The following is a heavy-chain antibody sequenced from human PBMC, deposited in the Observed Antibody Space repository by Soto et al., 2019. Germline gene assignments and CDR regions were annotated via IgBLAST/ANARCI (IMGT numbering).Heavy chain of an antibody. CDR2: INHSGST. CDR3: ARGRGIVVVVAADY. V-gene: IGHV4-34*01. CDR1: GGSFSGYY. Sequence: QVQLQQWGAGLLKPSETLSLTCAVYGGSFSGYYWSWIRQPPGKGLGWIGEINHSGSTNYNPSLKSRVTISVDTSKNQFSLKLSSVTAADTAVYYCARGRGIVVVVAADYWGQGTLVTVSS. J-gene: IGHJ4*02. D-gene: IGHD2-15*01.